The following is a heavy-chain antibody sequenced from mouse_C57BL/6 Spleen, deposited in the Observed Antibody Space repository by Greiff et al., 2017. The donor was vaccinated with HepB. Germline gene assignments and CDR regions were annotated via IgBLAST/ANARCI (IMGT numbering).Heavy chain of an antibody. J-gene: IGHJ2*01. Sequence: VQLQQSGAELVKPGASVKISCKASGYAFSSYWMNWVKQRPGKGLEWIGQLYPGDGDTNYNGKFKGKATLTADKSSSTAYMQLSSLTSEDSAVYFCARGHYYGSSYCDYWGQGTTLTVSS. V-gene: IGHV1-80*01. CDR2: LYPGDGDT. CDR3: ARGHYYGSSYCDY. CDR1: GYAFSSYW. D-gene: IGHD1-1*01.